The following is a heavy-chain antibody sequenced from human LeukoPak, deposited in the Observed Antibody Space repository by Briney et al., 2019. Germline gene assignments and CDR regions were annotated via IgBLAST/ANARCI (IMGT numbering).Heavy chain of an antibody. CDR3: VREGSAGGFDY. CDR1: GFTFSSYD. V-gene: IGHV3-48*03. CDR2: IGSSGSDI. D-gene: IGHD2-15*01. Sequence: GGSLRLSCAASGFTFSSYDMNWVRQAPGKGLEWVSHIGSSGSDIYYADSVKGRFTISRDNAKNSLYLQMDSLGAEDTAVYYCVREGSAGGFDYWGQGTLVAVSS. J-gene: IGHJ4*02.